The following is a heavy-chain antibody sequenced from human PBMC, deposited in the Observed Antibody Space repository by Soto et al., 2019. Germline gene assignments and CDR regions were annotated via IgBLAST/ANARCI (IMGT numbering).Heavy chain of an antibody. D-gene: IGHD3-3*01. V-gene: IGHV4-30-4*01. CDR2: IYYSGST. J-gene: IGHJ5*02. CDR1: GGSISSGDYY. Sequence: SEPLSLTCTVSGGSISSGDYYWSWIRQPPGKGLEWIGYIYYSGSTYYNPSLKSRVTISVGTSKNQFSLKLSSVTAADTAVYYCASTHYDFWSGYVNWFDPWGQGTLVTVSS. CDR3: ASTHYDFWSGYVNWFDP.